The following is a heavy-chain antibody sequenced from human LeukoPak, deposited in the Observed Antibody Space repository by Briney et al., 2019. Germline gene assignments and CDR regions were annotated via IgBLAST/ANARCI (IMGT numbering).Heavy chain of an antibody. V-gene: IGHV3-74*01. CDR1: GFNFTRYW. D-gene: IGHD3-22*01. Sequence: GGSLRLSCAAPGFNFTRYWMHWVRQVPGKGLDWVSRINEDGSITTHADSVRGRFTISRDNAKNSLYLQMNSLRAEDTAVYYCARGILLHDAFDIWGQGTMVTVSS. CDR3: ARGILLHDAFDI. J-gene: IGHJ3*02. CDR2: INEDGSIT.